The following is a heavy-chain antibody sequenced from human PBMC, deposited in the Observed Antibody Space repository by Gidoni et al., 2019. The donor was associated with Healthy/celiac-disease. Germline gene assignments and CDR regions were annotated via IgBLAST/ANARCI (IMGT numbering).Heavy chain of an antibody. V-gene: IGHV1-69*01. CDR2: IIPIFGTA. D-gene: IGHD1-26*01. CDR3: ARGTTWAHWYFDL. CDR1: RATVSSYA. J-gene: IGHJ2*01. Sequence: QVQLVQSGAEVKKPGSSVTVSCKASRATVSSYAISWVRQAPGQGLEWMGGIIPIFGTANYAQKFQGRVTITADESTSTAYMELSSLISEDTAVYYCARGTTWAHWYFDLWGRGTLVTVSS.